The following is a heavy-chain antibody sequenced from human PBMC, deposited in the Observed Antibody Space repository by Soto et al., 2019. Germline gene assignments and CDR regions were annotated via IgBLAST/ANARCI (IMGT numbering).Heavy chain of an antibody. CDR2: IYYSGST. Sequence: QVQLQESGPGLVKPSQTLSLTCTVSGGSISSGGYYWSWIRQHPGKGLEWIGYIYYSGSTYYNPCLKSRVTISVDTSKNQFSLKLSSVTAADTAVYYCAREALYYDFWSGPNGGYFDYWGQGTLVTVSS. J-gene: IGHJ4*02. D-gene: IGHD3-3*01. CDR1: GGSISSGGYY. CDR3: AREALYYDFWSGPNGGYFDY. V-gene: IGHV4-31*03.